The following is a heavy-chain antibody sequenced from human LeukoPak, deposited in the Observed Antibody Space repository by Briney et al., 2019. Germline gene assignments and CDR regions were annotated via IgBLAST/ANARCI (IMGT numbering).Heavy chain of an antibody. CDR3: AIVGWLQFYHFDY. Sequence: GGSLRLSCAASGFTFSDHYMDWVRQAPGKGLEWVGRTRNKANSYCTEYAPSVKGRFTISRDDSKNSLYLQMNSLKTEDTAVYYCAIVGWLQFYHFDYWGQGTLVTVSS. V-gene: IGHV3-72*01. D-gene: IGHD5-24*01. CDR2: TRNKANSYCT. CDR1: GFTFSDHY. J-gene: IGHJ4*02.